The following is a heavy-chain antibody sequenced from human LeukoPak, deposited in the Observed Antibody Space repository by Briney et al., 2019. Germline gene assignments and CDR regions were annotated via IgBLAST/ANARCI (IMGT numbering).Heavy chain of an antibody. CDR2: INGSGGAT. D-gene: IGHD3-22*01. V-gene: IGHV3-23*01. CDR3: AKDGYNYDSSGHFDY. Sequence: GGSLRLSCAASGFSLFAMHWVRQAPGKGLEWVSAINGSGGATYNADADSVKGRFTISRDNSKNALYLEINNLRAEDTAVYYCAKDGYNYDSSGHFDYWGQGTLVTVSS. CDR1: GFSLFA. J-gene: IGHJ4*02.